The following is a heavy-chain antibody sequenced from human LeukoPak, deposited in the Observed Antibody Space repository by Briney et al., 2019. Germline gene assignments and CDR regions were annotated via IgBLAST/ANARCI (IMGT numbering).Heavy chain of an antibody. Sequence: ASVKVSCKASGYTFTSYGISWVRQAPGQGLEWMGWISAYNGNTNYAQKLQGRVTMTTDTSTSTAYMELRSLRSDDTAAYYCARVYDSSGYCLHYFDCWGQGTLVTVSS. CDR2: ISAYNGNT. CDR3: ARVYDSSGYCLHYFDC. J-gene: IGHJ4*02. D-gene: IGHD3-22*01. V-gene: IGHV1-18*01. CDR1: GYTFTSYG.